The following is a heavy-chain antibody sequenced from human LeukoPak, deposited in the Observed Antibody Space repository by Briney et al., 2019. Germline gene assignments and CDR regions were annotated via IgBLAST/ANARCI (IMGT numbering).Heavy chain of an antibody. V-gene: IGHV3-43*02. CDR3: AREDGARSLLDF. J-gene: IGHJ4*02. D-gene: IGHD3-16*02. CDR2: ISGNGHTI. Sequence: GGSLRLSCAASGFTFHVYAIYWVRQAPGKGLEWVSLISGNGHTISYADSVRGRFTISRDNTKNSLYLQMDSLTTEDTAVYYCAREDGARSLLDFWGQGTLVTVSS. CDR1: GFTFHVYA.